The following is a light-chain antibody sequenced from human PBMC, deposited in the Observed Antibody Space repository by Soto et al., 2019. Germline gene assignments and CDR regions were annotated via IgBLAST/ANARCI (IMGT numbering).Light chain of an antibody. Sequence: EIVLTQSPATLSLSPGERATLSCRASQSVSSSYLAWYQQKPGQAPRLLIYGASSRATGIQDRFTGSGSGTDFTLTISRLEPEDFAMYYCQRYDSFRTFGQGTKVDIK. CDR1: QSVSSSY. CDR3: QRYDSFRT. V-gene: IGKV3-20*01. CDR2: GAS. J-gene: IGKJ1*01.